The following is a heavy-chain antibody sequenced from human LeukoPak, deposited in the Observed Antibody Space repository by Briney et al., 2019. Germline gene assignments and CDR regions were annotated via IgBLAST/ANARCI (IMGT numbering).Heavy chain of an antibody. J-gene: IGHJ4*02. Sequence: KPSETLSLTCTVSGGSISSYYWSWIRQPPGKGLEWIGYNYYSGSTNYNPSLKSRVTISVDTSKNQFSLKLSSVTAADTAVYYCARGTDFGVVYYYFDYWGQGTLVTVSS. CDR3: ARGTDFGVVYYYFDY. V-gene: IGHV4-59*01. CDR2: NYYSGST. CDR1: GGSISSYY. D-gene: IGHD3-3*01.